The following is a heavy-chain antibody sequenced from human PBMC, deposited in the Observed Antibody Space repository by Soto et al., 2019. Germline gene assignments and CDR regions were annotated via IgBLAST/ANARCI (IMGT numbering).Heavy chain of an antibody. D-gene: IGHD4-17*01. CDR3: ARDYLRYSGWNNDYYGMDV. CDR1: GGSISSGGYY. V-gene: IGHV4-31*03. J-gene: IGHJ6*02. Sequence: KPSETLSLTCTVSGGSISSGGYYWSWIRQHPGKGLEWIGYIYYSGSTYYNPSLKSRVTISVDTSKNQFSLKLSSVTAADTAAYYCARDYLRYSGWNNDYYGMDVWGQGTTVTVSS. CDR2: IYYSGST.